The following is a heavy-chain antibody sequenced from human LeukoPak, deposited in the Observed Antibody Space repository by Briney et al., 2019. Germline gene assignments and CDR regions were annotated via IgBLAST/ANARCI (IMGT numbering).Heavy chain of an antibody. Sequence: PGGSLRLSCAASGFTFRNHWMHWVRQTPGKGLVWVSRISSDGSSTTYADSVKGRFTISRDNAKNTLYLQMNSLRAEDTAVYYCANQGHLGYCSGNCYFFDYWGQGTLVTVSS. CDR2: ISSDGSST. J-gene: IGHJ4*02. CDR3: ANQGHLGYCSGNCYFFDY. CDR1: GFTFRNHW. D-gene: IGHD2-15*01. V-gene: IGHV3-74*03.